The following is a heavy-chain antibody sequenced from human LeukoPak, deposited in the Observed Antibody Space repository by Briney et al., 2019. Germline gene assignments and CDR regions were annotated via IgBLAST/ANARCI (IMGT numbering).Heavy chain of an antibody. Sequence: GGSLRLSCAASGFTFSSDWMSWVRQAPGKGLEWVANIKQDGSEIYYVDSVKGRFTISRDNAKNSLYLQMNSLKAEDTAVYYCARPIAAPYYYFDYWGQGTLVTVSS. D-gene: IGHD6-13*01. CDR3: ARPIAAPYYYFDY. CDR2: IKQDGSEI. V-gene: IGHV3-7*01. CDR1: GFTFSSDW. J-gene: IGHJ4*02.